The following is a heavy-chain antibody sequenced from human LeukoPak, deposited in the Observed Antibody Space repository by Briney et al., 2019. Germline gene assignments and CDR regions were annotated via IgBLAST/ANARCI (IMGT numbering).Heavy chain of an antibody. CDR3: ARTNLYYCDSSGYYYMDY. J-gene: IGHJ4*02. V-gene: IGHV1-2*02. D-gene: IGHD3-22*01. CDR2: INPNSGGT. CDR1: VYTFTGYY. Sequence: ASVKVSCKASVYTFTGYYMHWVRQAPGQGLEWMGWINPNSGGTNYAQKFQGRVTMTRDTSISTAYMELSRLRSDDTAVYYCARTNLYYCDSSGYYYMDYWGQGTLVTVSS.